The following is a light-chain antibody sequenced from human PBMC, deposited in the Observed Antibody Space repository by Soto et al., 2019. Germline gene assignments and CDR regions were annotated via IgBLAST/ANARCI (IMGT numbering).Light chain of an antibody. Sequence: QSALTQPRPVSVSPGQSVTISCTGSNSDVGAYKFVSWLQHNPGEAPKVMIYDVTQRPSGVPDRFSGTKSGNTASLTISGLQAEDEADYYCCSYAGSYTWVFGSGTKVTVL. J-gene: IGLJ1*01. V-gene: IGLV2-11*01. CDR3: CSYAGSYTWV. CDR1: NSDVGAYKF. CDR2: DVT.